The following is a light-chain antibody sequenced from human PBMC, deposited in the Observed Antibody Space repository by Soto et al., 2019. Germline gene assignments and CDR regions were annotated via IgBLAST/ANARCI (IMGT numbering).Light chain of an antibody. J-gene: IGKJ4*01. CDR1: QSVSSSY. V-gene: IGKV3-20*01. CDR2: NAS. CDR3: QHYISSPSRLI. Sequence: EIVLTQSPGTLSLSPGERATLSCRASQSVSSSYLAWYQQKPGQAPRLFIYNASSRATGIPDRFSGGGSGTDFALTISRLEPEDFAVYYCQHYISSPSRLIFGGGTKVEIK.